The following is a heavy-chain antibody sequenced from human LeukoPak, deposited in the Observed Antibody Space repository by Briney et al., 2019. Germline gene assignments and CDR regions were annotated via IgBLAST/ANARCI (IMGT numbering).Heavy chain of an antibody. CDR3: ARTRGSGYQLLPWYFDL. D-gene: IGHD2-2*01. CDR1: GGSISSSSGNC. J-gene: IGHJ2*01. CDR2: IYHSGST. Sequence: KPSETLSLTCAVSGGSISSSSGNCWTWVRQPPGKGLEWIGEIYHSGSTNYNPSLKSRVTISVDTSKNQFSLKLSSVTAADTAVYYCARTRGSGYQLLPWYFDLWGRGTLVTVSS. V-gene: IGHV4-4*02.